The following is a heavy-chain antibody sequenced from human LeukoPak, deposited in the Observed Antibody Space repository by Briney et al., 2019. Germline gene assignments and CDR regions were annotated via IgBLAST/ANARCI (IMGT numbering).Heavy chain of an antibody. D-gene: IGHD3-3*01. CDR3: ARDQYDTWSRRGNFDS. Sequence: GGSLRLSCAASRFTFSNYWMHWVRQAPGKGLVWVSRINSDGSSTNYADSVKGRFTISRDNAKNTLYLQMNSLRAEDTAVFYCARDQYDTWSRRGNFDSWGQGTLVIVSS. CDR2: INSDGSST. CDR1: RFTFSNYW. V-gene: IGHV3-74*01. J-gene: IGHJ4*02.